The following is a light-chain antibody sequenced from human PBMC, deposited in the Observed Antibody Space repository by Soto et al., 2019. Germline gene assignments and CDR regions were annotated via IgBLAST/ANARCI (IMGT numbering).Light chain of an antibody. J-gene: IGKJ2*01. CDR3: LQDHSFPYT. Sequence: AIQMTQSPASLSASVGDRVANTCRASQDIRNELGWYQQKPGKAPKLLIYGASNLQSGIPSGFSGSGSGTDFTLTISSLQPEDSATYYCLQDHSFPYTFGQGTKLEIK. CDR1: QDIRNE. CDR2: GAS. V-gene: IGKV1-6*01.